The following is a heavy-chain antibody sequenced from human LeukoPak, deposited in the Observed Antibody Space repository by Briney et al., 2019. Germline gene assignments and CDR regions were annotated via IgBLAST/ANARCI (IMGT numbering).Heavy chain of an antibody. CDR3: ARDCSSTSCYSGKPD. CDR2: ISSSSSYI. CDR1: GFTFSSYS. J-gene: IGHJ4*02. Sequence: GGSLRLSCAASGFTFSSYSMNWVRQAPGKGLEWVSSISSSSSYIYYADSVKGRFTISRDNAKNSLYLQMNSLRAEDTAVYYCARDCSSTSCYSGKPDWGQGNLVTVSS. V-gene: IGHV3-21*01. D-gene: IGHD2-2*01.